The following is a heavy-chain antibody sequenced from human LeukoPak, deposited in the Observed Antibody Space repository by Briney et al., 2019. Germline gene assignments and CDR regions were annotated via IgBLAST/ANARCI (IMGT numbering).Heavy chain of an antibody. V-gene: IGHV4-59*08. J-gene: IGHJ4*02. Sequence: PSETLSLTCTISGGSIGGDHWSWIRQAPGEGLEWIGYISCTRSTSYNPSLRSRVTISLNTPENQFSLRLTSVTAADTAVYYCARAVTGTSLVDFWGQGTLVAVSS. CDR2: ISCTRST. CDR1: GGSIGGDH. CDR3: ARAVTGTSLVDF. D-gene: IGHD6-19*01.